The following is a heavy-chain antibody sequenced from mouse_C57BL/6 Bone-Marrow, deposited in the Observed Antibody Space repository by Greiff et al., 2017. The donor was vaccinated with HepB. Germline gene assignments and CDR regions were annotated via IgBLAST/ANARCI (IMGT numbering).Heavy chain of an antibody. D-gene: IGHD2-4*01. CDR1: GYSITSGYY. CDR2: ISYDGSN. V-gene: IGHV3-6*01. Sequence: EVKLMESGPGLVKPSQSLSLTCSVTGYSITSGYYWNWIRQFPGNKLEWMGYISYDGSNNYNPSLKNRISITRDTSKNQFFLKLNSVTTEDTATYYCARDYYDYPAWFAYWGQGTLVTVSA. CDR3: ARDYYDYPAWFAY. J-gene: IGHJ3*01.